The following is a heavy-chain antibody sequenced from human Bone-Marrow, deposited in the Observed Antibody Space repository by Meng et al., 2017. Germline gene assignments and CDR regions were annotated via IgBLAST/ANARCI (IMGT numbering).Heavy chain of an antibody. CDR1: GASISSSHW. J-gene: IGHJ4*02. CDR3: TSQTFNYGGNSDY. V-gene: IGHV4-4*02. Sequence: QVQLQESGPGLVKPSGTLSLTCAVSGASISSSHWWGWVRQPPGKGLEWIGEIYHDGSTNYTPSLKSRVTISVDKSKNQFSLKLSSVTAADTAVYYCTSQTFNYGGNSDYWGQGTLVTVSS. CDR2: IYHDGST. D-gene: IGHD4-23*01.